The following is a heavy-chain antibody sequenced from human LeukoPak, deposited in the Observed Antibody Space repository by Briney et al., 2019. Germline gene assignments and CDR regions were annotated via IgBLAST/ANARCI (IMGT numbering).Heavy chain of an antibody. D-gene: IGHD1-26*01. CDR3: ARGRPYSGGYHLDY. CDR2: IYYSGST. CDR1: GGSFSGYY. J-gene: IGHJ4*02. Sequence: NSSETLSLTCAVYGGSFSGYYGGWVRQPPGKGLEWIGNIYYSGSTYYNPSLKSRVTMSVDTSKNQFFLKLNSVTAADTAVYYCARGRPYSGGYHLDYWGQGTLVTVSA. V-gene: IGHV4-34*01.